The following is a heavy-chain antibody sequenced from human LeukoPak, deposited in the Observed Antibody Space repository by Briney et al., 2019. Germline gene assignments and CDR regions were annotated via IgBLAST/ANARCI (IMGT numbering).Heavy chain of an antibody. CDR1: GGSFSGYY. V-gene: IGHV4-34*01. D-gene: IGHD5-18*01. CDR2: INHSGST. CDR3: ARFDTAMAYDY. J-gene: IGHJ4*02. Sequence: SETLSLTCAVYGGSFSGYYWSWIRQPPGQGLEWIGEINHSGSTNYNPSLKSRVTISVDTSKNQFSLKLSSVTAADTAVYYCARFDTAMAYDYWGQGTLVTVSS.